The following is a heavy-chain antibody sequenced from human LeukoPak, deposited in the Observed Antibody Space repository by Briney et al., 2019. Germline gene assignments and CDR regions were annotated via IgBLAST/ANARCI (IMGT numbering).Heavy chain of an antibody. CDR3: ARDLWYGSGSYYKYVY. CDR2: ISGSGGST. CDR1: GFTFSSYG. V-gene: IGHV3-23*01. D-gene: IGHD3-10*01. J-gene: IGHJ4*02. Sequence: PGGSLRLSCTASGFTFSSYGMSWVRQAPGKGLEWVSTISGSGGSTYSADSVKGRYTISRDNSKNSLYLQMNSLRAEDTAVYYCARDLWYGSGSYYKYVYWGQGTLVTVSS.